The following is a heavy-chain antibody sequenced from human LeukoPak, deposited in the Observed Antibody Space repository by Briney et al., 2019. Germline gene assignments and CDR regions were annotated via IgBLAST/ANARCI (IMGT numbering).Heavy chain of an antibody. Sequence: SETLSLTSTVPGGSISSYYWSWIRPPPGKGLEWIVRIHTSESTKYNPSLKSRVTISVDTSKNQFSLKLGSVSAADTAVYYCARAVGSFDWLPLFDYWGQGTLVTVSS. J-gene: IGHJ4*02. CDR3: ARAVGSFDWLPLFDY. V-gene: IGHV4-4*07. CDR1: GGSISSYY. D-gene: IGHD3-9*01. CDR2: IHTSEST.